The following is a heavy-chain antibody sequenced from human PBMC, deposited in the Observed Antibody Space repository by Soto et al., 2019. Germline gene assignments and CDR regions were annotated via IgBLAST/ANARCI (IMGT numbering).Heavy chain of an antibody. D-gene: IGHD2-15*01. CDR3: ARAPTPVPDGGSHGYYFDY. V-gene: IGHV4-34*01. J-gene: IGHJ4*02. CDR2: INHSGST. Sequence: SETLSLTCAVYGGSFSGYYWSWIRQPPGKGLEWIGEINHSGSTNYNPSLKSRVTISVDTSKNQFSLKLSSVTAADTAVYYCARAPTPVPDGGSHGYYFDYWGQGTLVTVSS. CDR1: GGSFSGYY.